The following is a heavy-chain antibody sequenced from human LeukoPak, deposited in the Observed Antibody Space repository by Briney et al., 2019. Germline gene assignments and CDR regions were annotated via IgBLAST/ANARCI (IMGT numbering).Heavy chain of an antibody. CDR1: GLTFSSYS. D-gene: IGHD6-19*01. CDR2: ISSSSSYI. CDR3: ARDQTIAVAVTVVDAFDI. Sequence: GGSLRLSCAASGLTFSSYSMNWVRQPPGKGLEWVSSISSSSSYIYYADSVKGRFTISRDNAKNSLYLQMNSLRAEDTAVYYCARDQTIAVAVTVVDAFDIWGQGTMVTVSS. V-gene: IGHV3-21*01. J-gene: IGHJ3*02.